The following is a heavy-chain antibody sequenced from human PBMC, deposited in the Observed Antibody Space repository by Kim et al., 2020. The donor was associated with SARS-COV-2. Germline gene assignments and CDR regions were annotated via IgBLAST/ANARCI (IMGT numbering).Heavy chain of an antibody. D-gene: IGHD3-22*01. J-gene: IGHJ6*02. Sequence: ASVKVSCKASGYTFTGYYMHWVRQAPGQGLEWMGWINPNSGGTNYAQKFQGRVTMTRDTSISTAYMELSRLRSDDTAVYYCARVPYYYDSSGHRGGMDVWGQGTTFTVSS. V-gene: IGHV1-2*02. CDR1: GYTFTGYY. CDR2: INPNSGGT. CDR3: ARVPYYYDSSGHRGGMDV.